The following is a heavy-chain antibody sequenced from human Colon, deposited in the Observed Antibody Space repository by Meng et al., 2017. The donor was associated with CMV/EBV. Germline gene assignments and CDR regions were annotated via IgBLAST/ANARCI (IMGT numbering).Heavy chain of an antibody. CDR1: GFRFDDYS. CDR2: ITWDGGRT. V-gene: IGHV3-43*01. CDR3: AKDAFGSGSHYDY. D-gene: IGHD3-10*01. J-gene: IGHJ4*02. Sequence: SGFRFDDYSMYWVRQIPGKGLEWLSSITWDGGRTYYADSVKGRFIISRDNSKNSLYLQMNSLRTEDTALYYCAKDAFGSGSHYDYWGQGTLVTVSS.